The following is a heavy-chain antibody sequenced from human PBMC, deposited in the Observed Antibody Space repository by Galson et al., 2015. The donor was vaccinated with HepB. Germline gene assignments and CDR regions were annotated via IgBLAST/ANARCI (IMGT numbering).Heavy chain of an antibody. J-gene: IGHJ6*02. V-gene: IGHV3-73*01. CDR2: IRNRANNYAT. CDR1: GFTFSGSG. Sequence: SLRLSCAASGFTFSGSGIHWVRLASGKGLEWVGRIRNRANNYATAYAASVSGRFTVSRDDSKYTAYLQMNSLKTEDTAVYYCTRPGYGSSWFLDHSHGMDIWGQGTTVIVS. D-gene: IGHD6-13*01. CDR3: TRPGYGSSWFLDHSHGMDI.